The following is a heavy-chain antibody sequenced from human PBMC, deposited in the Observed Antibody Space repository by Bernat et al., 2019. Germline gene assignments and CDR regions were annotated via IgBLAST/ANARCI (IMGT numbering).Heavy chain of an antibody. D-gene: IGHD2-15*01. V-gene: IGHV1-2*04. CDR1: GYTFTGYY. J-gene: IGHJ4*02. CDR3: ARESNCSGGSCYFDY. Sequence: QVQLVQSGAEVKKPGASVKVPCKASGYTFTGYYMHWVRQAPGQGLEWMGWINPNSGGTNYAQKFQGWVTMTRDTSISTAYMELSRLRSDDTAVYYCARESNCSGGSCYFDYWGQGTLVTVSS. CDR2: INPNSGGT.